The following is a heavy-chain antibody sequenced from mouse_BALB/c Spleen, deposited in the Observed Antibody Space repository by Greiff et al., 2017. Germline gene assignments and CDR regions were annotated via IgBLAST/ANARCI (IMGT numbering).Heavy chain of an antibody. CDR3: TRGQLGHYYAMDY. D-gene: IGHD3-2*01. Sequence: VQLQQPGAELVRPGASVKLSCKASGYTFTSYWINWVKQRPGQGLEWIGNIYPSDSYTNYNQKFKDKATLTVDKSSSTAYMQLSSPTSEDSAVYYCTRGQLGHYYAMDYWGQGTSVTVSS. CDR1: GYTFTSYW. V-gene: IGHV1-69*02. CDR2: IYPSDSYT. J-gene: IGHJ4*01.